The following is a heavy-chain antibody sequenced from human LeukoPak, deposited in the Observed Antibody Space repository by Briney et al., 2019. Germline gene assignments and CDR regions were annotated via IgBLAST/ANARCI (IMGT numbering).Heavy chain of an antibody. CDR1: GFTFNNCW. V-gene: IGHV3-74*01. J-gene: IGHJ3*02. Sequence: GGSLRLSCAASGFTFNNCWMHWVRQAPGKGLVWVSHINPDGSSTSDADSVKGRFTISRDNAKNTLYLQMNSLRAEDTAVYYCARPRGYSSSWRDTFDIWGQGTMVTVSS. CDR3: ARPRGYSSSWRDTFDI. D-gene: IGHD6-13*01. CDR2: INPDGSST.